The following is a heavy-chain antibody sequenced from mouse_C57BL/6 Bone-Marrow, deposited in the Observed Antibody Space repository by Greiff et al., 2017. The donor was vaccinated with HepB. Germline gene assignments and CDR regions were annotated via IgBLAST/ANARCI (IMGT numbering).Heavy chain of an antibody. J-gene: IGHJ4*01. CDR3: AKAKLHYYGSSYLYAMDY. D-gene: IGHD1-1*01. Sequence: VMLVESGPGLVAPSQSLSITCTVSGFSLTSYGVSWVRQPPGKGLEWLGVIWGDGSTNYHSALISRLSISKDNSKSQVFLKLNSLQTDDTATYYCAKAKLHYYGSSYLYAMDYWGQGTSVTVSS. V-gene: IGHV2-3*01. CDR1: GFSLTSYG. CDR2: IWGDGST.